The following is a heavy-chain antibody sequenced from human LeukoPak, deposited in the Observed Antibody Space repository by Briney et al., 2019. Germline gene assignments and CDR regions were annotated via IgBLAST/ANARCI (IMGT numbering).Heavy chain of an antibody. Sequence: GGSLRLSCTASGFAFSNYGMNWVRQTPGKGLEWVSAISAGGSSTHYADSVKGRFTISRDNSKNTLYLQMDGLRVEDTAVYYCAKEVQYYYDSSGYPDAFDIWGQGTMVTVSS. J-gene: IGHJ3*02. V-gene: IGHV3-23*01. CDR2: ISAGGSST. CDR1: GFAFSNYG. D-gene: IGHD3-22*01. CDR3: AKEVQYYYDSSGYPDAFDI.